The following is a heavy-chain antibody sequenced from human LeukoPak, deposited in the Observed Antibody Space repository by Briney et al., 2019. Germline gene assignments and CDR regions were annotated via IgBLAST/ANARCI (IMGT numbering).Heavy chain of an antibody. CDR2: ISSSGSTI. D-gene: IGHD3-10*02. J-gene: IGHJ6*04. Sequence: GGSLRLSCAGSGFTFSSYEMNWVRQAPGKGLGWVAYISSSGSTIYYAASVKGRFTISRDNAKNSLYLQMNSLRAEDTAVYYCAELGITMIGGVWGKGTTVTISS. CDR3: AELGITMIGGV. V-gene: IGHV3-48*03. CDR1: GFTFSSYE.